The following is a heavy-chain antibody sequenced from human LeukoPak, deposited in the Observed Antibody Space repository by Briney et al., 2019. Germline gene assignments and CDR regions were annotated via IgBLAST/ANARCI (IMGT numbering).Heavy chain of an antibody. CDR2: IIPIFGTA. J-gene: IGHJ5*02. D-gene: IGHD2-2*01. Sequence: ASVKVSCKASGGTFSSYAISWVRQAPGQGLEWMGGIIPIFGTANYAQKFQGRVTITTDESTSTAYMELSSLRSEDTAVYYCARGVVPAASNWFDPWGQGTLVTVSS. CDR1: GGTFSSYA. V-gene: IGHV1-69*05. CDR3: ARGVVPAASNWFDP.